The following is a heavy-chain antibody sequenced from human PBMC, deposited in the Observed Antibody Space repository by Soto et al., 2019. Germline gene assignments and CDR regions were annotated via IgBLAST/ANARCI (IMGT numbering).Heavy chain of an antibody. CDR3: ARATFWSGYYYYGMDV. CDR2: IIPIFGTA. CDR1: GGTFSSYA. D-gene: IGHD3-3*01. Sequence: SVKVSCKASGGTFSSYAISWVRQAPGQGLEWMGGIIPIFGTANYAQKFQGRVTITADKSTSTAYMELSSLRSEDTAVYYCARATFWSGYYYYGMDVWGQGTTVTVSS. J-gene: IGHJ6*02. V-gene: IGHV1-69*06.